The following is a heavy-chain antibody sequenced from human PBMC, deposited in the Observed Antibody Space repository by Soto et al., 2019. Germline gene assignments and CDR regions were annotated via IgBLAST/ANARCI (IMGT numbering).Heavy chain of an antibody. J-gene: IGHJ6*03. CDR3: ARLGCSSTSCYAGPDFTEDYYYYMDV. CDR1: GGTCISYA. Sequence: VSLRLSSAAAGGTCISYAMSCVRQDQGKGLEWVSAISGSGGSTYYADSVKGRFTISRDNSKNTLYLQMNSLRAEDTAVYYCARLGCSSTSCYAGPDFTEDYYYYMDVWGKGTTVTVSS. V-gene: IGHV3-23*01. CDR2: ISGSGGST. D-gene: IGHD2-2*01.